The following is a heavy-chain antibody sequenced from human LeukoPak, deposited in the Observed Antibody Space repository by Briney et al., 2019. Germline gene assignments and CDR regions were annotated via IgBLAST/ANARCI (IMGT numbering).Heavy chain of an antibody. D-gene: IGHD6-13*01. Sequence: ASVKVSCKASGYTFTGYYIHWVRQAPGQGLEWMGIINPSGGSTSYAQKFQGRVTMTRAMSTSTVYMELSSLRSEDTAVYYCARAQGIADYWGQGTLVTVSS. CDR1: GYTFTGYY. CDR3: ARAQGIADY. V-gene: IGHV1-46*01. J-gene: IGHJ4*02. CDR2: INPSGGST.